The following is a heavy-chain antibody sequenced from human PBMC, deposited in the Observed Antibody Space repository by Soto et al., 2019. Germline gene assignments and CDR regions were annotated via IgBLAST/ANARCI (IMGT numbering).Heavy chain of an antibody. D-gene: IGHD2-15*01. J-gene: IGHJ6*02. Sequence: PGGSLRVSFTGSGFTFGDYAMSWVRRAPGKGLEWVCFIRSKAYGGTKEWAASVRGRFTFSRDDSKRIAYLQMNSLKTEDTGVYWCTRGTLTYGMHXWGQGTTVTVS. CDR3: TRGTLTYGMHX. CDR2: IRSKAYGGTK. CDR1: GFTFGDYA. V-gene: IGHV3-49*04.